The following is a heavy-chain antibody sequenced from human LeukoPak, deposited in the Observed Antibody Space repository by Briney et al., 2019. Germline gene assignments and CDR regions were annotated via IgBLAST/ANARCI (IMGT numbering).Heavy chain of an antibody. Sequence: SETLSLTCTVSGGSVNSGSYYCSWIRQPPGKGLEWIGFIYYSGSTNYNPSLKSRVNISLDTSKNQFSLKVSSVTAADTAVYYCAIVHSFNWFDPWGQGTLVIVSS. J-gene: IGHJ5*02. D-gene: IGHD2-15*01. CDR3: AIVHSFNWFDP. CDR1: GGSVNSGSYY. V-gene: IGHV4-61*01. CDR2: IYYSGST.